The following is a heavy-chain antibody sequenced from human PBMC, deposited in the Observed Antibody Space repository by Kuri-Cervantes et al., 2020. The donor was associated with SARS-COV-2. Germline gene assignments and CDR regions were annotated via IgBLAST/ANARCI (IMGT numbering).Heavy chain of an antibody. D-gene: IGHD2-2*01. CDR2: ISSISSFI. CDR3: ARLGIVAVQPTSLGAFDI. Sequence: GESLKISCAASGFTFSSYAMNWVRQAPGKGLEWVSSISSISSFIYYADAVKGRSTISRDNAKNSLYLQMNSLRAEDTAVYFCARLGIVAVQPTSLGAFDICGHGTVVTVSS. CDR1: GFTFSSYA. J-gene: IGHJ3*02. V-gene: IGHV3-21*01.